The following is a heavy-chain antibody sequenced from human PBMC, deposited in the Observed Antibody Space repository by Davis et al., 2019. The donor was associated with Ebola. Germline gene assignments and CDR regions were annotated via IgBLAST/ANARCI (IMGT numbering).Heavy chain of an antibody. CDR1: GYSFTSYW. V-gene: IGHV5-10-1*01. D-gene: IGHD3-10*01. CDR3: ARHTYYYGSGSYSDV. Sequence: GESLKISCKGSGYSFTSYWIGWVRQMPGKGLEWMGRIDPSDSSTYYSPSFQGHVTISADKSINTAYLQWSSLKASDTAMYYCARHTYYYGSGSYSDVWGQGTTVTVSS. J-gene: IGHJ6*02. CDR2: IDPSDSST.